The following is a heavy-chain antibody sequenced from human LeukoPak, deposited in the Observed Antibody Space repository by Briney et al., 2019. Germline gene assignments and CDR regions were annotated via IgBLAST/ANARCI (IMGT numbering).Heavy chain of an antibody. V-gene: IGHV1-46*01. CDR3: AVVIAAAGKGSREYDY. CDR1: GYTFTSYY. D-gene: IGHD6-13*01. Sequence: ASVKVSCKASGYTFTSYYMHWVRQAPGQGLEWMGLINPSGGSTSYAQKFQGRVTMTRDTSTSTVYMELSSLRSEDTAVYYCAVVIAAAGKGSREYDYWGQGTLVTVSS. CDR2: INPSGGST. J-gene: IGHJ4*02.